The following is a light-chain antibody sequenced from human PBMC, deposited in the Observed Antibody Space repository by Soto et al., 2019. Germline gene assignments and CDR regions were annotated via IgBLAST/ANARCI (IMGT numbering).Light chain of an antibody. J-gene: IGKJ2*03. CDR1: QAIRND. V-gene: IGKV1-6*01. Sequence: AIQMTQSPSSLSASVGDTVTFTCRASQAIRNDLDWFQQRPGKPPKLLIYGISILQTGVPSRFSGSGSGTDFTLTISGLQPEDFATYYCLHDALFPYSFGQGTRLEI. CDR2: GIS. CDR3: LHDALFPYS.